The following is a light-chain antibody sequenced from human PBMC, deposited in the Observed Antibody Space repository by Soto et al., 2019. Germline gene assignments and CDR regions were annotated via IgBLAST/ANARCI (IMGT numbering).Light chain of an antibody. CDR2: EVS. CDR3: SAYTGSSTLV. V-gene: IGLV2-14*01. J-gene: IGLJ3*02. CDR1: SSDIGSDRY. Sequence: QSALTQPASVSGSPGQSITISCTGTSSDIGSDRYVSWYQHHPGKVPQLMIYEVSNRPPGVSDRFSGSKSGNTASLTISGLQAEDEADYYCSAYTGSSTLVFVGGTKVTVL.